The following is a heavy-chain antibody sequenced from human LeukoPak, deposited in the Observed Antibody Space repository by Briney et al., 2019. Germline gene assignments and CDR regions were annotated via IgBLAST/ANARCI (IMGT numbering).Heavy chain of an antibody. CDR2: IYYSGRT. Sequence: SETLSLTCAVYGGSFSGYYWSWIRQPPGKGLEWIGYIYYSGRTYYNPSLKSRVTISVDTSKNQFSLKLSSVTAADTAVYHCARVRDGDYGYIGFDPWGQGTLVTVSS. CDR3: ARVRDGDYGYIGFDP. D-gene: IGHD4-17*01. CDR1: GGSFSGYY. J-gene: IGHJ5*02. V-gene: IGHV4-34*09.